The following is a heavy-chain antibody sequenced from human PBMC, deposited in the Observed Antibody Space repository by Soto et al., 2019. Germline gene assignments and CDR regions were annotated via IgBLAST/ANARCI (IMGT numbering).Heavy chain of an antibody. J-gene: IGHJ4*02. V-gene: IGHV1-3*01. CDR2: INAGNGNT. D-gene: IGHD6-19*01. Sequence: QVQLVQSEAEVKKPGASVKVSCKASGYTFTSYAMHWVRQAPGQRLEWMGWINAGNGNTKYSQKFQGRVTITRDTSASTAYMELSSLRSEDTAVYYCARGKTDSSGWYFYFDYWGQGTLVTVSS. CDR1: GYTFTSYA. CDR3: ARGKTDSSGWYFYFDY.